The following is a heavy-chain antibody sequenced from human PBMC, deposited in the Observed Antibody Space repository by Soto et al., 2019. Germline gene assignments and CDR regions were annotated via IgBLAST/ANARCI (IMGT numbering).Heavy chain of an antibody. V-gene: IGHV1-3*01. J-gene: IGHJ5*02. CDR2: INAGNGNT. D-gene: IGHD2-15*01. Sequence: ASVKVSCKASGYTFTSYAMHWVRQAPGQRLEWMGWINAGNGNTKYSQKFQGRVTITRDTSASTAYMELSNLRSEDTAVYYCARNLKIVVVVAATEYNWFDPWGQGTXVTVSS. CDR1: GYTFTSYA. CDR3: ARNLKIVVVVAATEYNWFDP.